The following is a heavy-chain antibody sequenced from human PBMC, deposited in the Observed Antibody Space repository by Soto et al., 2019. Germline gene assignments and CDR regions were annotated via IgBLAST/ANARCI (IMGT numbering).Heavy chain of an antibody. CDR3: ARGASYYYDSSGQENYFDY. CDR1: GGTFSSCA. Sequence: SVKVSCKASGGTFSSCAISWVRQAPGQGLEWMGGIIPIFGTANYAQKFQGRVTITADKSTSTAYMELSSLRSEDTAVYYCARGASYYYDSSGQENYFDYWGQGTLVTVSS. J-gene: IGHJ4*02. D-gene: IGHD3-22*01. V-gene: IGHV1-69*06. CDR2: IIPIFGTA.